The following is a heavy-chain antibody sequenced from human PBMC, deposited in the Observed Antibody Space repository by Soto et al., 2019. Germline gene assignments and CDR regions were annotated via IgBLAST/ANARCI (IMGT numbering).Heavy chain of an antibody. CDR1: GFSLSTSGVG. D-gene: IGHD2-8*01. CDR3: AHSREDIVLMINWYFDL. CDR2: IYWDDDK. V-gene: IGHV2-5*02. J-gene: IGHJ2*01. Sequence: QITLKESGPTLVKPTQTLTLTCTFSGFSLSTSGVGVGWIRQPPGKALAWLALIYWDDDKRYSPSLKSRLTITKDTSKNQVVLTMTNMDPVDTATYYCAHSREDIVLMINWYFDLWGRGTLVTVSS.